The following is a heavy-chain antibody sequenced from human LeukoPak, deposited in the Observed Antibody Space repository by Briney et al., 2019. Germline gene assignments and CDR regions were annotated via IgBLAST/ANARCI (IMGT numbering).Heavy chain of an antibody. CDR2: IKQDGSEK. Sequence: GGSLRPSCAGSEFTFSAYWMTWVRQAPGKGLQWVATIKQDGSEKYYLNSVKGRFTISRDNAKNSLYLQMNSLRAEDTAVYYCARDLQRSHFDWLLIGNTWGQGTLVTVSS. CDR1: EFTFSAYW. D-gene: IGHD3-9*01. J-gene: IGHJ5*02. V-gene: IGHV3-7*04. CDR3: ARDLQRSHFDWLLIGNT.